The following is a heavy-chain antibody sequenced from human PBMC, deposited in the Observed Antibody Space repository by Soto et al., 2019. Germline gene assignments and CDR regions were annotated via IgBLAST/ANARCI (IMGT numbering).Heavy chain of an antibody. CDR1: GDSVSSNSAA. J-gene: IGHJ6*02. D-gene: IGHD5-18*01. CDR2: TYYRSKWYN. V-gene: IGHV6-1*01. Sequence: PSQTLSLTCAISGDSVSSNSAAWNWIRQSPSRGLEWLGRTYYRSKWYNDYAVSVKSRITINPDTSKNQFSLQLNSVTPEDTAVYYCARDVSWGTAMVYYYYGMDVWGQGTTVTVSS. CDR3: ARDVSWGTAMVYYYYGMDV.